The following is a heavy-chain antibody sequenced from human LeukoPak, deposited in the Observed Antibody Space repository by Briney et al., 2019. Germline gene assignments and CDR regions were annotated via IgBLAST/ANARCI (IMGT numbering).Heavy chain of an antibody. CDR1: GGSISSSSYY. Sequence: SETQSLTCTVSGGSISSSSYYWGWIRQPPGKGLEWIGSIYYSGSTYYNPSLKSRVTISVDTSKNQFSLKLSSVTAADTAVYYCARRVHYYGSGSYYTTGFFDYWGQGTLVTVSS. J-gene: IGHJ4*02. CDR2: IYYSGST. D-gene: IGHD3-10*01. V-gene: IGHV4-39*01. CDR3: ARRVHYYGSGSYYTTGFFDY.